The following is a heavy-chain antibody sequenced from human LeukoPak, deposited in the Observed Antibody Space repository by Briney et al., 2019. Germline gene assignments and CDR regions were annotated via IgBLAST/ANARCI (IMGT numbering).Heavy chain of an antibody. CDR2: FSGSGGST. D-gene: IGHD2-21*01. CDR3: AKAPVTTCRGAYCYPFDY. Sequence: GGSLRLSCAASGFTFSSYAMSWVRQAPGKGLEWVSAFSGSGGSTYYADSVKGRFTISRDNSKNTLYLQMNSLRAEVTAVYYCAKAPVTTCRGAYCYPFDYWGQGTLVTVSS. J-gene: IGHJ4*02. CDR1: GFTFSSYA. V-gene: IGHV3-23*01.